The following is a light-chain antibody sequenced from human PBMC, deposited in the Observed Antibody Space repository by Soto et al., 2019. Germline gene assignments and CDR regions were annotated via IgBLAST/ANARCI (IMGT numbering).Light chain of an antibody. J-gene: IGKJ4*01. Sequence: DIVLTQSPDSLAVSLGERATINCKSSLSVLYSSNDKNYLAWYQQKAGQPPKLLIYWASIRESGVPARFSGSGSGTDFTLTISSLQAEDVAVYYCQQYYRTPLTFGGGTKVEIK. CDR1: LSVLYSSNDKNY. CDR2: WAS. CDR3: QQYYRTPLT. V-gene: IGKV4-1*01.